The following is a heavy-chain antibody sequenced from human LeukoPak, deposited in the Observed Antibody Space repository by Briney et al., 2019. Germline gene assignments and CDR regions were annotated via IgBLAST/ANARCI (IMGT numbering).Heavy chain of an antibody. CDR1: GYSLTSYW. D-gene: IGHD3-22*01. CDR2: IYPGDSDT. CDR3: ARLADSSGYLFDY. V-gene: IGHV5-51*01. J-gene: IGHJ4*02. Sequence: GESLKISRKGSGYSLTSYWIGWVRPVPGEGLELMGIIYPGDSDTRYSPSFQGQVTISADKSISTAYLQWSSLKASDTAMYYCARLADSSGYLFDYWGQGTLVTVSS.